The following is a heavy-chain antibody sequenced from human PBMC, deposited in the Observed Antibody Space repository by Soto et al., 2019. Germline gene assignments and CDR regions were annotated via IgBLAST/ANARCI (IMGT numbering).Heavy chain of an antibody. J-gene: IGHJ5*02. V-gene: IGHV1-3*01. Sequence: GASVKVSCKASGYTFTSYAMHWVRQAPGQRLEWMGWINAGNGNTKYSQKFQGRVTITRDTSASTAYMELSSLRSEDTAVYYCARESQELYSGYAQNWFDPWGQGTLVTVSS. D-gene: IGHD5-12*01. CDR3: ARESQELYSGYAQNWFDP. CDR1: GYTFTSYA. CDR2: INAGNGNT.